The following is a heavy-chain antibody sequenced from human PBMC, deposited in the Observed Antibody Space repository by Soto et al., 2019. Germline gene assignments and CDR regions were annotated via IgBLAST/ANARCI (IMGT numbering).Heavy chain of an antibody. CDR2: IYYSGST. Sequence: TSETLSLTCTVSGVSIYNYYWSWIRQPPGKGLEYIGYIYYSGSTYYNPSLKSRVTISVDTSKNQFSLKLSSVTAADTAVYYCARAPPGYSYALYYFDYWGQGTLVTVSS. CDR3: ARAPPGYSYALYYFDY. J-gene: IGHJ4*02. CDR1: GVSIYNYY. D-gene: IGHD5-18*01. V-gene: IGHV4-59*06.